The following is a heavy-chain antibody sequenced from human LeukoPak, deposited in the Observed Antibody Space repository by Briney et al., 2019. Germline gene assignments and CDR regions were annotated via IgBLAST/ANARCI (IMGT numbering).Heavy chain of an antibody. D-gene: IGHD3-22*01. J-gene: IGHJ4*02. V-gene: IGHV4-59*08. CDR2: IYYSGST. CDR1: GGSISTYY. Sequence: SETLSLTCNVSGGSISTYYWSWIRQPPGKGLEWIGYIYYSGSTNYNPSLKSRVTISVDTAKNQFSLRLSSVTAADTAVYYCARHRGYESSGYYFFDYWGQGTQVTVSS. CDR3: ARHRGYESSGYYFFDY.